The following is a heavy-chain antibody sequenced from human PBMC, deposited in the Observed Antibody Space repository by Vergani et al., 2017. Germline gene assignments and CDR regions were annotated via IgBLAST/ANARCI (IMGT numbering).Heavy chain of an antibody. CDR1: GFTFSSYA. V-gene: IGHV3-23*04. D-gene: IGHD2-21*02. CDR3: AKDRPAYCGGDCYSAY. J-gene: IGHJ4*02. Sequence: VQLVESGGGVVQPGGSLRLSCAASGFTFSSYAMSWVRQAPGKGLEWVSAISGSGGSTYYADSVKGRFTISRDNSKNTLYLHMNSLRAEDTAVYYCAKDRPAYCGGDCYSAYWGQGTLVTVSS. CDR2: ISGSGGST.